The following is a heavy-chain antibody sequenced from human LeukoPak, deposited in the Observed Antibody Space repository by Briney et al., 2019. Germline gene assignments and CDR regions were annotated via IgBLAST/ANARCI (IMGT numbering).Heavy chain of an antibody. CDR2: IYYGGTT. D-gene: IGHD4-17*01. J-gene: IGHJ4*02. Sequence: SWVRQHPGRGLEWIGYIYYGGTTYYNPSLKSRITLSVDTSKNQFSLHLSSVTDADTAVYYCARAITVTAFDSWGQGTLVTVSA. CDR3: ARAITVTAFDS. V-gene: IGHV4-31*02.